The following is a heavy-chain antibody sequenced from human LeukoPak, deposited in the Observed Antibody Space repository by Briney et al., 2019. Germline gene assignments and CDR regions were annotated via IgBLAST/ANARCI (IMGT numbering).Heavy chain of an antibody. V-gene: IGHV4-59*08. CDR1: GSSINSYY. D-gene: IGHD1-26*01. Sequence: PSETLSLTCTFSGSSINSYYWSWIRQPPGRGLEWIGYNYYSGITNYNPSLKSRVTISVDTSKNQFSLKLSSVTAADTAVYYCARRVGARRGNFDYWGQGTLVTVSS. J-gene: IGHJ4*02. CDR2: NYYSGIT. CDR3: ARRVGARRGNFDY.